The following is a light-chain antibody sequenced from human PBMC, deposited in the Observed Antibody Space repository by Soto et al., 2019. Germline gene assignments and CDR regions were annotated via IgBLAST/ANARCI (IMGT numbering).Light chain of an antibody. J-gene: IGKJ4*01. CDR1: QDFSNF. CDR2: DAS. V-gene: IGKV1-9*01. Sequence: DIEWTQSPSVLSASIGDRVTITCRASQDFSNFLAWYQQKPGRAPKLLMYDASTLQSGVPSRFSGSGSGTEFTLTISSLQPEDFATYYCQQLYSFPLTFGGGTKVYIK. CDR3: QQLYSFPLT.